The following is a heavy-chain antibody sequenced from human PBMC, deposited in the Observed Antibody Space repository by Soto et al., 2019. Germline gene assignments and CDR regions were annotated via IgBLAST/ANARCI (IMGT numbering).Heavy chain of an antibody. CDR2: IYYSGST. V-gene: IGHV4-31*03. Sequence: SETLSLTCTVSGGSISSGGYYWSWIRQHPGKGLEWIGYIYYSGSTYYNPSLKSRVTISVDTSKNQFSLKLSSVTAADTAVYYCARVFSDSSSFFDPWGQGTLGTVSS. D-gene: IGHD6-13*01. CDR3: ARVFSDSSSFFDP. J-gene: IGHJ5*02. CDR1: GGSISSGGYY.